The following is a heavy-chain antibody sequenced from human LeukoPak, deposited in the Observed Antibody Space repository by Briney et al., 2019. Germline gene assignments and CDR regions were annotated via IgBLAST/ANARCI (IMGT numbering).Heavy chain of an antibody. D-gene: IGHD1-26*01. CDR3: ARDMRGSSRNDAFDV. J-gene: IGHJ3*01. Sequence: PGGSLRLSCAASGFTFDDYALHWVRQAPGKGLEWVSGISWNSKNIVYADSVKGRFTISRDNARNSLYLQMSSLRIEDTALYYCARDMRGSSRNDAFDVWGQGTMVTVSS. CDR2: ISWNSKNI. CDR1: GFTFDDYA. V-gene: IGHV3-9*01.